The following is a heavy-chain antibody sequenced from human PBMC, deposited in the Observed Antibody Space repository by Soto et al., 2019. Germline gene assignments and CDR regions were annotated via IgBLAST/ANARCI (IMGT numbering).Heavy chain of an antibody. V-gene: IGHV1-3*01. Sequence: GASVKVSCKASGYTFTSYDMHWVRQAPGQRLEWMGWINAGNGNTKYSQKFQGRVTITRDTSASTAYMELSSLRSEDTAVYYCARIYDSSGSHRPFDYWGQGTLVTVSS. D-gene: IGHD3-22*01. CDR3: ARIYDSSGSHRPFDY. CDR1: GYTFTSYD. J-gene: IGHJ4*02. CDR2: INAGNGNT.